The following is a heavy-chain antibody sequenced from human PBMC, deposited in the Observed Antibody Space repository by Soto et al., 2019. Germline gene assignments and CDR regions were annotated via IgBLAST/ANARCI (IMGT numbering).Heavy chain of an antibody. J-gene: IGHJ3*02. Sequence: GGSLRLSCAVSGFTVSYNYMNWVRQAPGKGLEWVSVIYRGGDTFYADSVKGRFTISRDNSKNTLYLQMNSLRAEDTAVYYCARGMYGSGNYYIGDAFDMWGQGTMVTVSS. D-gene: IGHD3-10*01. CDR3: ARGMYGSGNYYIGDAFDM. CDR2: IYRGGDT. CDR1: GFTVSYNY. V-gene: IGHV3-53*01.